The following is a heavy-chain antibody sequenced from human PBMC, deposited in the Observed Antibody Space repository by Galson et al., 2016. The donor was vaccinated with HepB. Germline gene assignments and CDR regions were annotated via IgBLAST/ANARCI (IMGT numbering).Heavy chain of an antibody. Sequence: SLRLSCATSGFTFKSYSMNWVRQAPGKGLKWVSYISSSSDTIYYADSVKGRFTISRNNVNNLLYLQMNSLRDADTAVYYCARDEWDFAVIGEPYGMDFWGQGTKVTVSS. CDR3: ARDEWDFAVIGEPYGMDF. CDR2: ISSSSDTI. J-gene: IGHJ6*02. CDR1: GFTFKSYS. D-gene: IGHD1-26*01. V-gene: IGHV3-48*02.